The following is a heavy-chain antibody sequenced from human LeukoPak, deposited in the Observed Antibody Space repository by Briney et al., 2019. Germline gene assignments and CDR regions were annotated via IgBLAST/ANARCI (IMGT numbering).Heavy chain of an antibody. D-gene: IGHD2-15*01. J-gene: IGHJ4*02. V-gene: IGHV1-18*01. CDR1: GYTFTSYG. Sequence: ASVKVSCKASGYTFTSYGIRWVRQAPGQGLEWMGWISTYNGNTNYAQKLQGRVTMTTDTSTSTAYMELRSLRSDDTAVYYCARDLEGYCSGGSCYASDYWGQGTLVTVSS. CDR3: ARDLEGYCSGGSCYASDY. CDR2: ISTYNGNT.